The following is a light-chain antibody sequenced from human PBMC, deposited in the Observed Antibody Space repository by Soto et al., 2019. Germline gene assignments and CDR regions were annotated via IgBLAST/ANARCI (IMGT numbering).Light chain of an antibody. Sequence: DFQITQSPSTLSASVGDRVTITCRASQNIRSRLAWFQQKPGKAPNLLIYDASSLESGVPQRFSGSGSGTEFTLTISSLQTDDFSTYYCQQYHSYWTFGQGTKVDIK. CDR3: QQYHSYWT. V-gene: IGKV1-5*01. CDR1: QNIRSR. J-gene: IGKJ1*01. CDR2: DAS.